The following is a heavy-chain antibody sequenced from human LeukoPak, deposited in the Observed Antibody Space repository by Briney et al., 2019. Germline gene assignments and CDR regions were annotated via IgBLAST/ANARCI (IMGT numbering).Heavy chain of an antibody. CDR3: AREIYAYSFDY. CDR2: ISSSGSTI. V-gene: IGHV3-48*03. D-gene: IGHD2-21*01. Sequence: GGSPRLSCAASGFTFSSYEMNWVRQAPGKGLEWVSYISSSGSTIYYADSVKGRFTISRDNAKNSLYLQMNSLRAEDTAVYYCAREIYAYSFDYWGQGTLVTVSS. J-gene: IGHJ4*02. CDR1: GFTFSSYE.